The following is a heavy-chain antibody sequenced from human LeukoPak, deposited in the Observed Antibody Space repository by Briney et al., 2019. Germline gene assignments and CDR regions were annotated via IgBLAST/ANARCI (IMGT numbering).Heavy chain of an antibody. CDR2: ISAYNGNT. D-gene: IGHD4-17*01. Sequence: ASVKVSCKASGYTFTSYGISWVRQAPGQGLEWMGWISAYNGNTNYAQKLQGRVTMTTDTSTSTAYMELRSLRSDDTAVYYCARVDYGDPRGAFDIWGQGTMVTVSS. CDR1: GYTFTSYG. CDR3: ARVDYGDPRGAFDI. V-gene: IGHV1-18*01. J-gene: IGHJ3*02.